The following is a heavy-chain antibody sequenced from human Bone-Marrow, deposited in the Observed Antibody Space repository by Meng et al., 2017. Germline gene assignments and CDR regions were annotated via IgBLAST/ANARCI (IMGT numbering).Heavy chain of an antibody. CDR1: GETLITYY. V-gene: IGHV1-46*01. CDR2: INPSGGST. Sequence: GQLVEAGAGMKRPGASVKVSCKGVGETLITYYMHWVRQAPGQGLEWMGVINPSGGSTNYAQKFKGRVTMTRDTSTSTVYMELSSLRSEDTAVYYCARSGITVNILIYWGQGTLVTVSS. J-gene: IGHJ4*02. CDR3: ARSGITVNILIY. D-gene: IGHD1-14*01.